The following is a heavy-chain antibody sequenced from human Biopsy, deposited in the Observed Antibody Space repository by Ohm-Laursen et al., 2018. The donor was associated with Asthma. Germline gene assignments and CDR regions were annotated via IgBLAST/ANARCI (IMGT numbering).Heavy chain of an antibody. D-gene: IGHD3-3*02. CDR1: GFTFSHYS. CDR3: ARTFHFWSPYHAEHYQL. Sequence: SLRLSCSASGFTFSHYSMNWVRQAPGKGLEWVANIKHDGTEKNHVDSLKGRFTISRDNAKNSLYLQMNSLRAEDTAVYYCARTFHFWSPYHAEHYQLWGQGTLVTVPS. CDR2: IKHDGTEK. V-gene: IGHV3-7*01. J-gene: IGHJ1*01.